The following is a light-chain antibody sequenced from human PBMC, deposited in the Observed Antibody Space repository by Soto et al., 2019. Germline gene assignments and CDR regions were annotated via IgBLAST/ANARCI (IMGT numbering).Light chain of an antibody. J-gene: IGLJ3*02. V-gene: IGLV1-40*01. CDR1: SSNIGAGYD. CDR2: GNS. Sequence: QSVLTQPPSVSGAPGQRVTISCTGSSSNIGAGYDVHWYQQLPGTAPKLLIYGNSNRPSGVPDRFSGSKSGTSASLAITGLQAEGDADYYCQSYDSSLSGSVFGGGTKLTVL. CDR3: QSYDSSLSGSV.